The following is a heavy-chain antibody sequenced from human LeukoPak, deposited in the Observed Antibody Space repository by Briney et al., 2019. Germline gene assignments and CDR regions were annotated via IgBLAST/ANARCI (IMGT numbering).Heavy chain of an antibody. D-gene: IGHD3-9*01. CDR3: ARRFPNYDILTGYTNYYYMDV. CDR2: ISAYNGIT. J-gene: IGHJ6*03. Sequence: ASAKVSCKASGYTFTSYGISWVRQAPGQGLEWMGWISAYNGITNYAQKLQGRVTMTTDTSTSTAYTEPRSLRSDDTAVYYCARRFPNYDILTGYTNYYYMDVWGKGTTVTISS. CDR1: GYTFTSYG. V-gene: IGHV1-18*01.